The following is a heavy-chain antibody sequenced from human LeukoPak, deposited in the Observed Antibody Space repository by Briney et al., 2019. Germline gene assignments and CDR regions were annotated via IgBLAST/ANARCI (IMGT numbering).Heavy chain of an antibody. J-gene: IGHJ4*02. D-gene: IGHD1-20*01. CDR3: ARVTGTTPDDY. CDR2: ISAYSGNT. Sequence: ASVKVSCKASGYTFTGYYMHWVRQAPGQGLEWMGWISAYSGNTNYAQKLQGRVTMTTDTSTSTAYMELRSLRSDDTAVYYCARVTGTTPDDYWGQGTLVTVSS. CDR1: GYTFTGYY. V-gene: IGHV1-18*04.